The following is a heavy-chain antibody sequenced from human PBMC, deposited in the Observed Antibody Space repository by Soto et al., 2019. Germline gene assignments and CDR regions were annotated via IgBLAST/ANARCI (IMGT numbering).Heavy chain of an antibody. CDR1: GFTVSNNY. V-gene: IGHV3-66*01. J-gene: IGHJ1*01. D-gene: IGHD1-26*01. CDR2: IYSGGGT. Sequence: EVRLVESGGGLVQPGGSLRLSCAASGFTVSNNYMSWVRQAPGKGLEWVSVIYSGGGTYYADSVKGRFTISRDNSKNTLYLQMNSLRAEDTAVYYCARDLVGATTEYFQHWGQGTLVTVSS. CDR3: ARDLVGATTEYFQH.